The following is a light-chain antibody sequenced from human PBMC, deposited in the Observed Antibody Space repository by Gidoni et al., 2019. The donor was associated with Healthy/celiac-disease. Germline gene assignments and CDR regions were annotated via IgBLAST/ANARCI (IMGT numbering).Light chain of an antibody. Sequence: SSALTQDPAVSVAFGQTVRITCQGDSLRSYYASWYQQKPGQAPVLVIYGKNNRPSGIPDRFSGSSSGNTASWTITGAQAEDEADYYCNSRDSSGNHVVFGGGTKLTVL. CDR2: GKN. CDR3: NSRDSSGNHVV. V-gene: IGLV3-19*01. CDR1: SLRSYY. J-gene: IGLJ2*01.